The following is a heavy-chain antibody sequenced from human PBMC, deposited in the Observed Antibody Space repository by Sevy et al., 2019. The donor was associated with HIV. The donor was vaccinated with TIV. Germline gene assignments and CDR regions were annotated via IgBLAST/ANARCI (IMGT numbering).Heavy chain of an antibody. CDR1: GYTLSELS. V-gene: IGHV1-24*01. CDR3: ATTKDYYDSSGSPFDY. D-gene: IGHD3-22*01. Sequence: ASVKVSCKVSGYTLSELSMHWVRQAPGKGLEWMGSFDPEDDETIYAQKFQGRVTMTEDTSTDTAYMELNNLRSEDTAVCYCATTKDYYDSSGSPFDYWGQGTLVTVSS. J-gene: IGHJ4*02. CDR2: FDPEDDET.